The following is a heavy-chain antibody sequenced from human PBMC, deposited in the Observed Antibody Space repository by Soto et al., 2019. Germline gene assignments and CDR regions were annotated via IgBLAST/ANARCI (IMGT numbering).Heavy chain of an antibody. J-gene: IGHJ5*02. D-gene: IGHD2-15*01. CDR3: ARIKGDNCSGGSCYFWFDP. Sequence: QVQLVQSGAEVKKPGASVKVSCKASGYTFTSYDINWVRQATGQGLEWMGWMNPNSGNTGYAQKYQGRVTMTRNTSRSKAYMELSSLRSEDTAVYYCARIKGDNCSGGSCYFWFDPWGQGTLVTVSS. V-gene: IGHV1-8*01. CDR1: GYTFTSYD. CDR2: MNPNSGNT.